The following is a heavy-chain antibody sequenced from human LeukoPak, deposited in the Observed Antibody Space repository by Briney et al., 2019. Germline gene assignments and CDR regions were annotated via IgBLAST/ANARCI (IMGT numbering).Heavy chain of an antibody. J-gene: IGHJ3*02. D-gene: IGHD3-3*01. CDR1: GGSISSSSYY. V-gene: IGHV4-39*01. CDR3: ARAFRGIFGVFEAFDI. CDR2: IYYSGST. Sequence: SETLSLTCTVSGGSISSSSYYWGWIRQPPGKGLEWIGSIYYSGSTYHNPSLKSRVTISVDTSKNQFSLKLSSVTAADTAVYYCARAFRGIFGVFEAFDIWGQGTMVTVSS.